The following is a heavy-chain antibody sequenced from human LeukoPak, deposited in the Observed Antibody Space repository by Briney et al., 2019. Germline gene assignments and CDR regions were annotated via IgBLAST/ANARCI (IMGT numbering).Heavy chain of an antibody. CDR2: ISWNSGSI. D-gene: IGHD5-12*01. CDR3: AKDIGYSGYESVHFDY. Sequence: GGSLRLSCAASGFTLDDYAMHWVRQAPGKGLEWVSGISWNSGSIGYADSVKGRFTISRDNAKNSLYLQMNSLRAEDTALYYCAKDIGYSGYESVHFDYWGQGTLVTVSS. V-gene: IGHV3-9*01. CDR1: GFTLDDYA. J-gene: IGHJ4*02.